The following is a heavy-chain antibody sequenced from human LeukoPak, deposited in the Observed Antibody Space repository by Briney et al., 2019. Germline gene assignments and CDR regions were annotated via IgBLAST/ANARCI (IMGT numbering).Heavy chain of an antibody. CDR2: IIPIFGTA. D-gene: IGHD2-2*01. V-gene: IGHV1-69*01. CDR1: GGTFSSYA. CDR3: ARGRVPAAMPPGDV. Sequence: GASVKVSCKASGGTFSSYAISWVRQAPGQGLEWMGGIIPIFGTANYAQKFQGRVTITADESTSTAYMELSSLSSEDTAVYYCARGRVPAAMPPGDVWGKGTTVTVSS. J-gene: IGHJ6*04.